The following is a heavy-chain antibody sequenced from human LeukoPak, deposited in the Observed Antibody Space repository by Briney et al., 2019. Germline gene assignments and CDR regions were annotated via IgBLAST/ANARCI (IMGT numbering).Heavy chain of an antibody. CDR2: INTYSSTI. D-gene: IGHD6-13*01. CDR3: ARDSSSWRENEYFQH. J-gene: IGHJ1*01. V-gene: IGHV3-48*01. Sequence: GGSLRLSCAASGFTFSSYSMNWVRQAPGKGLEWVSCINTYSSTIYYSDSVKGRFTISRDNSKNTLDLQMNSLKASDTAMYYCARDSSSWRENEYFQHWGQGTLVTVSS. CDR1: GFTFSSYS.